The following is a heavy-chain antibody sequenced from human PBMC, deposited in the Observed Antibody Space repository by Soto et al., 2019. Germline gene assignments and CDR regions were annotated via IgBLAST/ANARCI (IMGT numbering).Heavy chain of an antibody. J-gene: IGHJ3*02. CDR3: ASDRYDSSCYYIGDAFDI. CDR2: IIPIFGTA. CDR1: GGTFSSYA. V-gene: IGHV1-69*13. D-gene: IGHD3-22*01. Sequence: ASVKVSCKASGGTFSSYAISWVRQAPGQGLEWMGGIIPIFGTANYAQKFQGRVTITADESTSTAYMELRSLRSDDTAVYYCASDRYDSSCYYIGDAFDIWGQGTMVTVSS.